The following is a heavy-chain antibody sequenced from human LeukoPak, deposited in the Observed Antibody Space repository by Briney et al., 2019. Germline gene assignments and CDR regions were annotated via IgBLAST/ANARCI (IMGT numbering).Heavy chain of an antibody. CDR2: IYSGGDT. V-gene: IGHV3-66*01. Sequence: GGSLRLSCAASGFTVSNNYMNWVRQAPGKGLEWVSLIYSGGDTSYADSVKGRFTVSRDHSKNTLYLQMNSLRAEDTAVYYCARVLGDNGYGSGYYEYWGQGALVTVSS. D-gene: IGHD3-10*01. CDR3: ARVLGDNGYGSGYYEY. J-gene: IGHJ4*02. CDR1: GFTVSNNY.